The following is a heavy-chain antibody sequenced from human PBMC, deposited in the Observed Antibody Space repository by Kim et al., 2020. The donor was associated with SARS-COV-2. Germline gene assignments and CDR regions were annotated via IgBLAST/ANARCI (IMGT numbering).Heavy chain of an antibody. Sequence: SETLSLTCTVSGGSISSGGYYWSWIRQHPGKGLEWIGYIYYSGSTYYNPSLKSRVTISVDTSKNQFSLKLSSVTAADTAVYYCARVGYLPNYGSGSDYLSIFDYWGQGTLVTVSS. V-gene: IGHV4-31*03. D-gene: IGHD3-10*01. CDR1: GGSISSGGYY. CDR3: ARVGYLPNYGSGSDYLSIFDY. CDR2: IYYSGST. J-gene: IGHJ4*02.